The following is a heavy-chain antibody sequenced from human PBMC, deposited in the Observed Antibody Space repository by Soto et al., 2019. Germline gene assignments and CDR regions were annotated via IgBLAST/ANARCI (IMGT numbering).Heavy chain of an antibody. V-gene: IGHV3-23*01. CDR2: VSNSGSNT. J-gene: IGHJ6*03. CDR3: ARRGRTLPHYSYYMDV. Sequence: EVQLLEYGGGLVQPGGSLRLSCAASGFTFSNYVMSWVRQAPGKGLEWVSSVSNSGSNTYYAESVKGRVTISRDNSNNTLDLQMNSLGAEDTALYYCARRGRTLPHYSYYMDVWGKGTTVTVSS. CDR1: GFTFSNYV.